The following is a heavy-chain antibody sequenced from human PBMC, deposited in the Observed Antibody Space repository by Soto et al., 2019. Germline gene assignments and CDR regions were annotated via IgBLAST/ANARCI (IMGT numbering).Heavy chain of an antibody. J-gene: IGHJ6*02. D-gene: IGHD3-10*01. CDR2: ISDGGGTT. V-gene: IGHV3-23*01. CDR1: GFTFSSFA. CDR3: AKDSITFFYGVDV. Sequence: PGGSLRLSCAASGFTFSSFAMNWVRQAPGKGLEWVSTISDGGGTTHYADSVKDRFTISRDNSKNTLYLQMNILRAEDTAVYYCAKDSITFFYGVDVWGQGTTVTVSS.